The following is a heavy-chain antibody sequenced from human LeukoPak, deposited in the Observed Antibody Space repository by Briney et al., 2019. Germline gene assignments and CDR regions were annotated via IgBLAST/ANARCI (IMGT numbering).Heavy chain of an antibody. J-gene: IGHJ4*02. CDR2: ISSTSTYI. CDR1: GFIFSSYS. CDR3: ARVRRGEMATFEF. Sequence: GGSLRLSCAASGFIFSSYSMNWVRHAPGKGLEWVSSISSTSTYIHYADSLKGRFTISRDNARNSLYLQINSLRVEDTAVYYCARVRRGEMATFEFWGQGTLVTVYS. V-gene: IGHV3-21*01. D-gene: IGHD5-24*01.